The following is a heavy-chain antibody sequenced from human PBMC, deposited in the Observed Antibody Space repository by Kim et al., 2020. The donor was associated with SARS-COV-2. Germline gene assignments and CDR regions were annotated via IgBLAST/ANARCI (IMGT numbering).Heavy chain of an antibody. J-gene: IGHJ4*02. Sequence: GGSLRLSCAASGFTVSSNYMSWVRQAPGKGLEWVSVIYSGGSTYYADSVKGRFTISGDTSKNMVYLQMNSLRAEDTAVYYCARGDDSTSLAFWGQGTLVTVSS. V-gene: IGHV3-53*01. CDR1: GFTVSSNY. D-gene: IGHD2-21*02. CDR3: ARGDDSTSLAF. CDR2: IYSGGST.